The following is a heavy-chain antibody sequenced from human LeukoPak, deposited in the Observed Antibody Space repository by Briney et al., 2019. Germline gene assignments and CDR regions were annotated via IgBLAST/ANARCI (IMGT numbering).Heavy chain of an antibody. CDR1: GGSFSGYY. CDR3: VRGRLDFWSGYYHYGMDV. J-gene: IGHJ6*02. CDR2: INHSGST. Sequence: PSETLSLTCAVYGGSFSGYYWSWIRQPPGKGLEWIGEINHSGSTNYNPSLKSRVTISVDTSKNQFSLKLSSVTAADTAVYYCVRGRLDFWSGYYHYGMDVWGQGTTVTVSS. D-gene: IGHD3-3*01. V-gene: IGHV4-34*01.